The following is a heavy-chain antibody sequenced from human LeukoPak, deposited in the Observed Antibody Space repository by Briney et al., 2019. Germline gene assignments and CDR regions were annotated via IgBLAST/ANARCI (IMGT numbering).Heavy chain of an antibody. CDR3: ARDQFPAKQRQLVRLDY. CDR2: ISSSGSTI. D-gene: IGHD6-13*01. J-gene: IGHJ4*02. V-gene: IGHV3-11*01. CDR1: GFTFSDYY. Sequence: GGSLRLSCEASGFTFSDYYMSWIRQAPGKGLEWVSYISSSGSTIYYADSVKGRFTISRDNAKNSLYLQMNSLRAEDTAVYYCARDQFPAKQRQLVRLDYWGQGTLVTVSS.